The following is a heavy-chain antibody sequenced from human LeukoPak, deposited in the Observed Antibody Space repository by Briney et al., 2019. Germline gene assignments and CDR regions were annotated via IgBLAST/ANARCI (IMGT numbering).Heavy chain of an antibody. Sequence: ASVKVSCKASGYTFTGYYMHWVRQAPGQGLEWMGWINPNSGGTNYAQKFQGRVTITADKSTSTAYMELSSLRSEDTAVYYCARDGEQLDSFFDYWGQGTLVTVSS. CDR3: ARDGEQLDSFFDY. CDR2: INPNSGGT. V-gene: IGHV1-2*02. J-gene: IGHJ4*02. CDR1: GYTFTGYY. D-gene: IGHD6-13*01.